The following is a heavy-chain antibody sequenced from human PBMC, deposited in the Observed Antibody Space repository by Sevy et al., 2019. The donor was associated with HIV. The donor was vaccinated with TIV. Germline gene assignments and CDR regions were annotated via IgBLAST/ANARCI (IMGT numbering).Heavy chain of an antibody. V-gene: IGHV3-21*04. CDR3: ARDFTIFGVVSGIDY. J-gene: IGHJ4*01. D-gene: IGHD3-3*01. CDR1: GFNFRTYS. CDR2: ISDDSRYI. Sequence: GGSLRLSCAASGFNFRTYSMNWVRQAPAKGLEWLSSISDDSRYIYYSDSVKGRFTISRANAKNLLFLQTNNLRVEDTAIYYCARDFTIFGVVSGIDYWGQGNLVTVSS.